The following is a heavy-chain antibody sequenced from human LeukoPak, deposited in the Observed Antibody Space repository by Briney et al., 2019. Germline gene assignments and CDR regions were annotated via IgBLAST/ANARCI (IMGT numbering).Heavy chain of an antibody. CDR1: GGSVSSGTYY. Sequence: PSETLSLTCTVSGGSVSSGTYYWSWIRQPPGKGLEWIGYIYYSGTTNYNPSLKSRVTISVDTSKNQFSLKLSSVTAADTAVYYCARDRVRGNSNPFFDYWGQGTLVIVSS. V-gene: IGHV4-61*01. D-gene: IGHD4-11*01. CDR3: ARDRVRGNSNPFFDY. J-gene: IGHJ4*02. CDR2: IYYSGTT.